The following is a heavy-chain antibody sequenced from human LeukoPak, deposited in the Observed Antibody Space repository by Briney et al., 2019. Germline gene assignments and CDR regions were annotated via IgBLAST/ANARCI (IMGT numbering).Heavy chain of an antibody. Sequence: GGSLSPSCAASGFTFSKYWMLWVRQAPGKGLESVSRINTDGTVTTYADSVKGRFTVSRDNADNTMFLQMNSVRDEDTAVYYCATKQWLAPPPDCRGQATPVTVSS. CDR1: GFTFSKYW. J-gene: IGHJ4*02. CDR3: ATKQWLAPPPDC. CDR2: INTDGTVT. D-gene: IGHD6-19*01. V-gene: IGHV3-74*01.